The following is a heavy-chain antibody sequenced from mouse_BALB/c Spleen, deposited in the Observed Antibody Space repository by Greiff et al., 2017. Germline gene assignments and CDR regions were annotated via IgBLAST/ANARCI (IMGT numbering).Heavy chain of an antibody. V-gene: IGHV1-4*02. Sequence: QVQLQQSAAELARPGASVKMSCKASGYTFTSYTMHWVKQRPGQGLEWIGYINPSSGYTEYNQKFKDKTTLTADKSSSTAYMQLSSLTSEDSAVYYCCYGNQISYYAMDYWGQGTSVTVSS. D-gene: IGHD2-1*01. CDR2: INPSSGYT. J-gene: IGHJ4*01. CDR3: CYGNQISYYAMDY. CDR1: GYTFTSYT.